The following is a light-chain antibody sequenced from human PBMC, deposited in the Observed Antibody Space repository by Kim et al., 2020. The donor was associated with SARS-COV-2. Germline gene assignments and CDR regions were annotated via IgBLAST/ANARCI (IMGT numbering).Light chain of an antibody. CDR1: QDISNY. Sequence: DIQMTQSPSSLSASVGDRVTITCQASQDISNYLNWSQQKPGKAPKLLIYDASNLETGVPSRFSGSGSGTDFTFTISSLQPEDIATYYCQQYDNPPYTCGQGTKREI. J-gene: IGKJ2*01. CDR3: QQYDNPPYT. CDR2: DAS. V-gene: IGKV1-33*01.